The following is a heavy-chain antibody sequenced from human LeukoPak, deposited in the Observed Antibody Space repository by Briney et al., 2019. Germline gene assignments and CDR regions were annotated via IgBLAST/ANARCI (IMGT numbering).Heavy chain of an antibody. V-gene: IGHV3-23*01. CDR2: ISDTGRLS. J-gene: IGHJ4*02. Sequence: GGSLRLSCAASGFTFSSSAMSWVRQAPGKGLEWVAAISDTGRLSYCADSVNGRFTISRDNSKNTLSLQMNSLKTEDTAVYYCATSMGTPGAFNYWGQGTLVTVSS. CDR3: ATSMGTPGAFNY. D-gene: IGHD1/OR15-1a*01. CDR1: GFTFSSSA.